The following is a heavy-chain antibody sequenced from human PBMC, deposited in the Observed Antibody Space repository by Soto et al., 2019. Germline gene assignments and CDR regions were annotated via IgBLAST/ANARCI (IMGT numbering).Heavy chain of an antibody. J-gene: IGHJ5*02. Sequence: QVQLVESGGGVVQPGRSLRLSCAASGFTFSSYAMHWVRQAPGKGLEWVAVISYDGSNKYYADSVKGRFTISRDNSKNTLYLQMNSLRAEDTAVYYCARDGVGASFGFDPWGQGPLVTVSS. D-gene: IGHD1-26*01. CDR3: ARDGVGASFGFDP. V-gene: IGHV3-30-3*01. CDR2: ISYDGSNK. CDR1: GFTFSSYA.